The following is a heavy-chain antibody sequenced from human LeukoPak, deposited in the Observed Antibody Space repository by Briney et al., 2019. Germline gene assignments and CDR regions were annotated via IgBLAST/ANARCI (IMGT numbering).Heavy chain of an antibody. CDR1: GGSISSDDYY. J-gene: IGHJ4*02. D-gene: IGHD2/OR15-2a*01. CDR3: ARGGTLFTFFDS. CDR2: IYTTGNT. Sequence: SETLSLTCTESGGSISSDDYYWNWIRQPAGRGLEWIGRIYTTGNTMYNPSLESRVSMSIDTSRNQVSLKVKSVTAADTAVYYCARGGTLFTFFDSWGQGTLVTVSS. V-gene: IGHV4-61*02.